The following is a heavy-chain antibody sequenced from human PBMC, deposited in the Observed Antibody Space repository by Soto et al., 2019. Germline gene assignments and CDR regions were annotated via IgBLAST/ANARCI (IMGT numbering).Heavy chain of an antibody. J-gene: IGHJ4*02. CDR2: IIPILGIA. D-gene: IGHD1-7*01. Sequence: GASVKVSCKASGGTFSSYTISWVRQAPGQGLEWMRRIIPILGIANYAQKFQGRVTITADKSTSTAYMELSSLRSEDTAVYYCARSTGTTFAYWGQGTLVTVSS. V-gene: IGHV1-69*02. CDR1: GGTFSSYT. CDR3: ARSTGTTFAY.